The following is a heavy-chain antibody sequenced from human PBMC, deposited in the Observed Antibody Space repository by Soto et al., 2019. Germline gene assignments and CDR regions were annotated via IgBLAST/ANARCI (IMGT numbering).Heavy chain of an antibody. V-gene: IGHV3-21*01. D-gene: IGHD3-16*01. CDR2: ISSSSSYI. Sequence: EVQLVESGGGLVKPGGSLRLFCAASGFTFSSYSMNWVRQAPGKGLEWVSSISSSSSYIYYADSVKGRFTISRDNAKNSLDLQMNSLRAEDTAVYYCARGVGYSYAYDAFDIWGQGTMVTVSS. CDR1: GFTFSSYS. CDR3: ARGVGYSYAYDAFDI. J-gene: IGHJ3*02.